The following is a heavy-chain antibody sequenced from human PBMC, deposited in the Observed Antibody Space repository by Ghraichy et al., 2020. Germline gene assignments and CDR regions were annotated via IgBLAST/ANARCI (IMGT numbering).Heavy chain of an antibody. D-gene: IGHD4-11*01. CDR1: GYSMSSGYY. J-gene: IGHJ4*02. CDR2: IYHSGST. V-gene: IGHV4-38-2*01. Sequence: SETLSLTCAVSGYSMSSGYYWGRIRQHQGKELEWIGSIYHSGSTNYNPSLKSRVTISVDTSKNQFSLKLSSVTAADTAVYYCARGPHIGLTTVDYWGQGTLVTVSS. CDR3: ARGPHIGLTTVDY.